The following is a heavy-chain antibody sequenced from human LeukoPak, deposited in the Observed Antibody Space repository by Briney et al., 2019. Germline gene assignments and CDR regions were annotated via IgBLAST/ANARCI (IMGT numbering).Heavy chain of an antibody. CDR1: GFTFDDYG. D-gene: IGHD4-17*01. CDR3: ASPGDYGDYGEPEYFQH. Sequence: PGGSLRLSCAASGFTFDDYGMSWVRQAPGKGLEWVSGINWNGGSTGYADSVKVRFTISRDNAKNSLYLQMNSLRAEDTALYYCASPGDYGDYGEPEYFQHWGQGTLVTVSS. V-gene: IGHV3-20*04. J-gene: IGHJ1*01. CDR2: INWNGGST.